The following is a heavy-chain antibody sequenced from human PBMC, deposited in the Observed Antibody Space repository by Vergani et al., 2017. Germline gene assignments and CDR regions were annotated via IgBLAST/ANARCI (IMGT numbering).Heavy chain of an antibody. J-gene: IGHJ6*03. Sequence: EVQLVESGGGLVKPGGSLRLSCAASGFTFSSYSMNWVRQAPGKGLEWVSSISSSSSYIYYADSVKGRFTISRDNAKNSLYLQMNSLRAEDTAVYYCARMGGSSGWYGNYYYYYMDVWGKGTTVTVSS. CDR2: ISSSSSYI. D-gene: IGHD6-19*01. CDR1: GFTFSSYS. CDR3: ARMGGSSGWYGNYYYYYMDV. V-gene: IGHV3-21*01.